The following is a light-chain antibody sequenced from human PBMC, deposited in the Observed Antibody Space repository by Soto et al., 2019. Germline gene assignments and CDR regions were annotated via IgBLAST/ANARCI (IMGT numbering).Light chain of an antibody. Sequence: EIVFTPGPATLSRSPEGRSSLSCRASQSVSSYLAWYQQKPGQAPRLLIYDTSNRATGIPARFSGSGSGTDFTLTCSRLEPEDCAVYYCEQYGISGTFGQGTKVDIK. V-gene: IGKV3-11*01. CDR1: QSVSSY. CDR3: EQYGISGT. CDR2: DTS. J-gene: IGKJ1*01.